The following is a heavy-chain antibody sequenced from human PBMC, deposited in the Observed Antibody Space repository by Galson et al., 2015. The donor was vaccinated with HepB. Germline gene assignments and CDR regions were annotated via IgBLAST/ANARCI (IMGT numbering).Heavy chain of an antibody. CDR2: ISSGGNTI. CDR1: GFSFSAYE. V-gene: IGHV3-48*03. CDR3: VRDGIYCSGGTCRPY. Sequence: SLRLSCAASGFSFSAYEMYWVRQAPGEGPEWLPYISSGGNTIYYADSVKGRFTISRDNAKNSLYLQMNSLRAEDTAVYYCVRDGIYCSGGTCRPYWGQGTLVTVSS. J-gene: IGHJ4*02. D-gene: IGHD2-15*01.